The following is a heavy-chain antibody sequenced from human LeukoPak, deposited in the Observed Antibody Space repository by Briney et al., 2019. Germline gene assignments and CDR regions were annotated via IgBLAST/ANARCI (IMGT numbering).Heavy chain of an antibody. V-gene: IGHV1-2*02. J-gene: IGHJ4*02. CDR2: INPNSGGT. D-gene: IGHD2-2*01. CDR1: GYTFTGYY. CDR3: WREMEELVVVPAAIDY. Sequence: GASVKVSCKASGYTFTGYYMHWVRQAPGQGLEWMGWINPNSGGTNYAQKFQGRVTMTRDTSISTAYMELSRLRSDDTAVYYCWREMEELVVVPAAIDYWGQGTLVTVSS.